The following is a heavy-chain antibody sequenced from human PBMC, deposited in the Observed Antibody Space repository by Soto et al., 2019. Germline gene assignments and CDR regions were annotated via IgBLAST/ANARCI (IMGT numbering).Heavy chain of an antibody. D-gene: IGHD3-3*01. V-gene: IGHV4-39*01. CDR2: IYYSGST. J-gene: IGHJ5*02. Sequence: SETLSLTCTVSGGSISSSSYYWGWIRQPPGKGLEWIGSIYYSGSTYYNPSLKSRVTISVDTSKNQFSLKLSSVTAADTAVYYCATQRTSSLGVVIFWFDPWGQGTLVTVSS. CDR1: GGSISSSSYY. CDR3: ATQRTSSLGVVIFWFDP.